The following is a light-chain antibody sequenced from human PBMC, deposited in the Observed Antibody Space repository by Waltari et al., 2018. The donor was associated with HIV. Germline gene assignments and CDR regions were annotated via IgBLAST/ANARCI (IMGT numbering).Light chain of an antibody. Sequence: SQSPGTLSVSPGDRATLSCRANQNHANDFLAWYQPRPGQAPRRLISRISPRAADTPGRFRGSGSVADFTLTISRVEPEDFAVYYCQHDGGSPYTFGQGT. CDR2: RIS. CDR3: QHDGGSPYT. CDR1: QNHANDF. J-gene: IGKJ2*01. V-gene: IGKV3-20*01.